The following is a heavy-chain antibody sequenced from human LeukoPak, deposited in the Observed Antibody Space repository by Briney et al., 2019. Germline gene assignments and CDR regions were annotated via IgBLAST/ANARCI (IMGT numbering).Heavy chain of an antibody. V-gene: IGHV3-48*01. J-gene: IGHJ4*02. D-gene: IGHD1-14*01. CDR2: ISTRNTI. CDR1: GFTFSSYS. Sequence: GGSLRLSCEVSGFTFSSYSLNWVRQAPGKGLEWLSYISTRNTIYYGDSVKGRFTISRDDAKNSLFLQMNSLRAEDTALYYCARGDHHDDKVVGIDYWGQGTLVTVSS. CDR3: ARGDHHDDKVVGIDY.